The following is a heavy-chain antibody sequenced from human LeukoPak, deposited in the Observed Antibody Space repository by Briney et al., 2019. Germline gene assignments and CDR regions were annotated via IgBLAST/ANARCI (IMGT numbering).Heavy chain of an antibody. J-gene: IGHJ6*02. CDR3: AKGKVAYGDYSNYGMDV. CDR1: GFTFSGYG. V-gene: IGHV3-30*18. CDR2: ISYDGSNK. Sequence: GRSLRLSCAASGFTFSGYGMHWVRQAPGKGLEWVAVISYDGSNKYYADSVKGRFTISRDNSKNTLYLQMNSLRAEDAAVYYCAKGKVAYGDYSNYGMDVWGQGTTVTVSS. D-gene: IGHD4-17*01.